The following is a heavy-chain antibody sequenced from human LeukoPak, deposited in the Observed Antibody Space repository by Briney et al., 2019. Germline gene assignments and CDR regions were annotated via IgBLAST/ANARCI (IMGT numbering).Heavy chain of an antibody. CDR3: ARDKGTSYLSSFDY. CDR2: ISGGST. D-gene: IGHD6-6*01. V-gene: IGHV3-38-3*01. J-gene: IGHJ4*02. Sequence: GKSLRLSCEASGFTLSKFGMHWVRQAPGKGLEWVSSISGGSTYYAGSVKGRFTISRDNSKNTLYLQMNSLRAADTAVYYCARDKGTSYLSSFDYWGQGTLVTVSS. CDR1: GFTLSKFG.